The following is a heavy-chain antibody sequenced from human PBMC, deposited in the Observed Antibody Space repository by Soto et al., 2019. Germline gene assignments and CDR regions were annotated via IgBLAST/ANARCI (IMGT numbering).Heavy chain of an antibody. Sequence: EASVKVSCKASGYTFTSYGISWVRQAPGQGLEWMGWISAYNGNTNYAQKLQGRVTMTTDTSTSTAYMELRSLRSDDTAVYYCATDYYGSGSRWYYFDYWGQGTLVTVSS. CDR3: ATDYYGSGSRWYYFDY. V-gene: IGHV1-18*01. CDR1: GYTFTSYG. D-gene: IGHD3-10*01. CDR2: ISAYNGNT. J-gene: IGHJ4*02.